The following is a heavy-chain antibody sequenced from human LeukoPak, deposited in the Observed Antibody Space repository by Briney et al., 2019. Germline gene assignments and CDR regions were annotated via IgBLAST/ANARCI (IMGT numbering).Heavy chain of an antibody. V-gene: IGHV4-34*01. CDR1: GGSFSGYY. CDR3: ARVGENYYYDSSGYPDEAFDI. D-gene: IGHD3-22*01. Sequence: SETLSLTCAVYGGSFSGYYWSLIRPPPGKGLEWIGESNDSGSTNYNPSLKTRVTISVDTSKNQFSLNLSSVTAADTAVYYCARVGENYYYDSSGYPDEAFDIWGQGTMVTVSS. CDR2: SNDSGST. J-gene: IGHJ3*02.